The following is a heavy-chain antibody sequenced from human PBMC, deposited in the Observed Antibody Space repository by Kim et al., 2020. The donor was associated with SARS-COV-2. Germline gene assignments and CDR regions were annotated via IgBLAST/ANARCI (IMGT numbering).Heavy chain of an antibody. CDR3: ARDPNSSEPGGADAFDI. V-gene: IGHV4-4*07. CDR2: IYTSGST. CDR1: GGSISSYY. J-gene: IGHJ3*02. Sequence: SETLSLTCTVSGGSISSYYWSWIRQPAGKGLEWIGRIYTSGSTNYNPSLKSRVTMSVDTSKNQFSLKLSSVTAADTAMYYCARDPNSSEPGGADAFDIWGQGTMVTVSS. D-gene: IGHD3-22*01.